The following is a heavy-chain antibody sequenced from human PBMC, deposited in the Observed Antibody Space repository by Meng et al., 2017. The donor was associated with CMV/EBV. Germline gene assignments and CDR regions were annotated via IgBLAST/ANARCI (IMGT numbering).Heavy chain of an antibody. CDR3: ARDLGRFLEWSGALGGMDV. J-gene: IGHJ6*02. V-gene: IGHV3-30*04. D-gene: IGHD3-3*01. Sequence: GESLQISCAASLFTFSSYAMHWVRQAPGKGLEWVAVISYDGSNKYYADSVKGRFTISRDNSKNTLYLQMNSLRAEDTAVYYCARDLGRFLEWSGALGGMDVWGQGTTVTVSS. CDR1: LFTFSSYA. CDR2: ISYDGSNK.